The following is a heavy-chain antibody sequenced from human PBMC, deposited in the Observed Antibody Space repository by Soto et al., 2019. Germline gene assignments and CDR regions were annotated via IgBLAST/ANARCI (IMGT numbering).Heavy chain of an antibody. Sequence: QVQLVQSGAEVKKPGSSVKVSCKASGGTFSSYAISWVRQAPGQGLEWMGGIIPIFGTANYAQKFQGRVTITADESTSTAYMELSGLRSEDTAVYYCARARRTGGDRAFDIWGQGTMVTVSS. CDR1: GGTFSSYA. CDR3: ARARRTGGDRAFDI. V-gene: IGHV1-69*01. J-gene: IGHJ3*02. CDR2: IIPIFGTA. D-gene: IGHD2-8*02.